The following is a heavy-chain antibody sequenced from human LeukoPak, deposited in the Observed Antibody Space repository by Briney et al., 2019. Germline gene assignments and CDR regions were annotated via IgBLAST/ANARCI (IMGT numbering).Heavy chain of an antibody. V-gene: IGHV3-7*01. CDR3: ARGGSYFDY. CDR1: AFTFNNYW. CDR2: TKQDASEK. J-gene: IGHJ4*02. D-gene: IGHD2-15*01. Sequence: PGGSLRLSCAASAFTFNNYWMSCVRQALGKGLEWVANTKQDASEKYYVDSVKGGFTISRDNAKNSLYVQMNSLRAENTAVYYCARGGSYFDYWGQGTLVTVSP.